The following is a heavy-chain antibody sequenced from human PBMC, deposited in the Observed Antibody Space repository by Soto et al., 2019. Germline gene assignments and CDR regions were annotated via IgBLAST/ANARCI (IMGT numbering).Heavy chain of an antibody. CDR1: GGSISSSNW. D-gene: IGHD3-10*01. CDR2: IYHSGST. V-gene: IGHV4-4*02. J-gene: IGHJ5*02. Sequence: QVQLQESGPGLVKPSGTRSLTCAVSGGSISSSNWWSWVRQPPGKGLEWIGEIYHSGSTNYNPSLKNRVSKSVDKCKHKFSVKLRSVTAADTAVYYCARDYMVRGVMRCFDQWGQGTLVTVSS. CDR3: ARDYMVRGVMRCFDQ.